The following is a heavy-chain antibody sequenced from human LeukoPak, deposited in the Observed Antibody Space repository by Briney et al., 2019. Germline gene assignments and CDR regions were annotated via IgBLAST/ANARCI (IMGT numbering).Heavy chain of an antibody. D-gene: IGHD3-10*01. Sequence: PSETLSLTCTVSGGSISSGGYYWSWIRQPPGKGLEWIGYIYHSGSTYYNPSLKSRVTISVDRSKNQFSLKLSSVTAADTAVYYCARDYYGSGYVGAFDIWGQGTMVTVSS. CDR1: GGSISSGGYY. V-gene: IGHV4-30-2*01. CDR2: IYHSGST. J-gene: IGHJ3*02. CDR3: ARDYYGSGYVGAFDI.